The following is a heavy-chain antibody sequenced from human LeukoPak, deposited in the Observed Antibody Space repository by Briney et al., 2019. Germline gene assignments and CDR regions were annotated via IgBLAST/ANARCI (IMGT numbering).Heavy chain of an antibody. Sequence: GGSLRLSCAASGFTFSSYWMHWVRQAPGKGLVWVSRINSDGSSTSYADSVKGRFTISRDNAKNSLYLQMNSLRAEDTAVYYCARDRAATTVTRKDAFDIWGQGIMVTVSS. CDR3: ARDRAATTVTRKDAFDI. V-gene: IGHV3-74*01. J-gene: IGHJ3*02. CDR2: INSDGSST. CDR1: GFTFSSYW. D-gene: IGHD4-17*01.